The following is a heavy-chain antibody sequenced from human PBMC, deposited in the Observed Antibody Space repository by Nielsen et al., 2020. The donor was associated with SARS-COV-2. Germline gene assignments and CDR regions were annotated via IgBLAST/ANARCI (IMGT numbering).Heavy chain of an antibody. J-gene: IGHJ4*02. Sequence: SETLSLTCTVPGGSITSYYWSWIRQTPGKGLEWIGYISYSGSTTYNPSLKSRVTISADTSKNHFSLNLSSVTAADTALYYCARFLRGNSARYLDYWGQGTLVTVSS. V-gene: IGHV4-59*08. CDR1: GGSITSYY. D-gene: IGHD4-23*01. CDR3: ARFLRGNSARYLDY. CDR2: ISYSGST.